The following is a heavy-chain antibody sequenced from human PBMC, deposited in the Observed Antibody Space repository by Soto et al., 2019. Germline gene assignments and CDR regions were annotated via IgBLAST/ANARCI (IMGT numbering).Heavy chain of an antibody. J-gene: IGHJ4*02. D-gene: IGHD5-18*01. CDR3: VSDRGYGHASVPYS. Sequence: QAQLVESGGGVVQPGRSLRLSCAASGFTFSSYGMHWVRQAPGTGLEGVAVISYDGGLQNYAASVKGRFTISRDNSKNMVLLQMNSLRAEDTAVYYCVSDRGYGHASVPYSWGQGTLVSVSS. CDR2: ISYDGGLQ. CDR1: GFTFSSYG. V-gene: IGHV3-30*03.